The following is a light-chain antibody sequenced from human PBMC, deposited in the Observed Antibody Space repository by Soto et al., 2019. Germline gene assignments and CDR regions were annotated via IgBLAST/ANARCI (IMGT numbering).Light chain of an antibody. J-gene: IGLJ3*02. CDR3: CSYAGSNSWV. CDR1: SSVVGNYDL. Sequence: QSVLDQPASVSGAPGQSVTISRTGNSSVVGNYDLVSWYQHHPGEAPKLMIYEATRRPSGISDRFSGSKSGNTASLTISGLQAEDEAHYYCCSYAGSNSWVFGGGTKVTVL. V-gene: IGLV2-23*01. CDR2: EAT.